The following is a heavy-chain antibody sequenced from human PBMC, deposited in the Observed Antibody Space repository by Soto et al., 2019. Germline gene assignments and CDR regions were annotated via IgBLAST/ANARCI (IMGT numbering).Heavy chain of an antibody. J-gene: IGHJ3*02. D-gene: IGHD6-19*01. Sequence: GESLKISCAASGFTFSSYAMHWVRQAPGKGLEWVAVISYDGSNKYYADSVKGRFTISRDNSKNTLYLQMNSLRAEDTAVYYCATGPIAVADTHDAFDIWGQGTMVTVSS. CDR2: ISYDGSNK. V-gene: IGHV3-30-3*01. CDR1: GFTFSSYA. CDR3: ATGPIAVADTHDAFDI.